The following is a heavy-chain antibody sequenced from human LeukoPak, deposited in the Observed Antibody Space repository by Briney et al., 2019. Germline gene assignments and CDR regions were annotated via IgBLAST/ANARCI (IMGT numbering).Heavy chain of an antibody. V-gene: IGHV3-74*01. CDR1: GFTFSNYW. J-gene: IGHJ4*02. Sequence: PGGSLRLSCAASGFTFSNYWIHWVRQAPGKGLVWVSRISSDGSRTSYADSVKGRFTISRDNAKNTLYLQMNSQRAEDTAVYYCGRDTGDGYNSYFDYWGQGSLVTVSS. CDR3: GRDTGDGYNSYFDY. CDR2: ISSDGSRT. D-gene: IGHD5-24*01.